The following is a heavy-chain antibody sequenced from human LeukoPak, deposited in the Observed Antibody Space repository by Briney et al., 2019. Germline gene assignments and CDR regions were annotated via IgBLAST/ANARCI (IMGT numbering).Heavy chain of an antibody. CDR1: GYTFTRYY. CDR3: ARVPLDSFGIDY. CDR2: INPSAGSS. D-gene: IGHD2-2*03. J-gene: IGHJ4*02. V-gene: IGHV1-46*01. Sequence: ASVKVSCKASGYTFTRYYMHWVRQAPGQGLEWMGIINPSAGSSSYAQRFQGRVTVTRDTSTNTVYMELSSLRSEDTAIYYCARVPLDSFGIDYWGQGTLVTVSP.